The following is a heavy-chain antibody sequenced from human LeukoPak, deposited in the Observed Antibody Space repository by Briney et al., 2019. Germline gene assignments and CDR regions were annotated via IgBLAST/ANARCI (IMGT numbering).Heavy chain of an antibody. CDR1: GYTFTSYD. CDR3: ATQGDFGGYYFDY. Sequence: ASVKVSCKASGYTFTSYDINWVRQATGQGLEWMGWMNPNSGNTGYAQKFQGRVTMTRNTSINTAYMELSSLRSEDTAVYYCATQGDFGGYYFDYWGQGTLVTVSS. D-gene: IGHD3-10*01. V-gene: IGHV1-8*01. CDR2: MNPNSGNT. J-gene: IGHJ4*02.